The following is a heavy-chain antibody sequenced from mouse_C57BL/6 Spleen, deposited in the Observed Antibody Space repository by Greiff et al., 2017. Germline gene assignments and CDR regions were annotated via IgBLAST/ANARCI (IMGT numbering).Heavy chain of an antibody. CDR2: IHPNSGST. Sequence: QVQLQQPGAELVKPGASVKLSCTASGYTFTSYWMHWVKQRPGQGLEWIGMIHPNSGSTNYNEKFKSKATLTVDKSSSTAYMQLSSLTSEDSAVYYCASYYLNYYAMDYWGQGTSVTVSS. CDR3: ASYYLNYYAMDY. J-gene: IGHJ4*01. CDR1: GYTFTSYW. V-gene: IGHV1-64*01. D-gene: IGHD5-5*01.